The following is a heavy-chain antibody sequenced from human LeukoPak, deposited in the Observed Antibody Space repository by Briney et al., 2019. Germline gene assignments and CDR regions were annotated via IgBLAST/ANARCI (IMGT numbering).Heavy chain of an antibody. CDR1: GFTFSNAW. Sequence: TGGSLRLSCAASGFTFSNAWMSWVRQAPGKGLEWVGRIKSKTDGGTTDYAAPVKGRFTISRDDSKNTLYLQMNSLKTEDTAVYYCTTDPIAVAWAYDYWGQGTLVTVSS. CDR3: TTDPIAVAWAYDY. J-gene: IGHJ4*02. V-gene: IGHV3-15*01. CDR2: IKSKTDGGTT. D-gene: IGHD6-19*01.